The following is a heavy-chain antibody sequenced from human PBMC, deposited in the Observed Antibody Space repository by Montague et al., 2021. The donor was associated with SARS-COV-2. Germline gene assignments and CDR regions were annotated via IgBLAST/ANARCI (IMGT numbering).Heavy chain of an antibody. Sequence: SETLSLTCAVYGGSFGDYFWSWIRQPPGKGLEWIGDINQSGSTKCIPSLKSRVTMSVDTSKNQVSLRLTSVTAADTAVYYCARDKAEYIVVVPAVPLAYGMDVWGQGTTVTVSS. V-gene: IGHV4-34*01. CDR2: INQSGST. D-gene: IGHD2-2*01. J-gene: IGHJ6*02. CDR3: ARDKAEYIVVVPAVPLAYGMDV. CDR1: GGSFGDYF.